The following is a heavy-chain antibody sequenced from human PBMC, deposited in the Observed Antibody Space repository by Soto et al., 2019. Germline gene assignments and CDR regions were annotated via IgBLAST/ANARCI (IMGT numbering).Heavy chain of an antibody. CDR2: ISYDGSNK. D-gene: IGHD3-9*01. Sequence: PGGSLRLSCAASGFTFSSYAMHWVRQAPGKGLEWVAVISYDGSNKYYADSVKGRFTISRDNSKDTLYLQMSSLRAEDTAVYYCARDLTENGMDVWGQGTTVTVYS. V-gene: IGHV3-30-3*01. CDR1: GFTFSSYA. CDR3: ARDLTENGMDV. J-gene: IGHJ6*02.